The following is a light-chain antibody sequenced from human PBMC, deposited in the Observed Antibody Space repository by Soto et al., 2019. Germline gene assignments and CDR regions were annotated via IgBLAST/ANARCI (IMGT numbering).Light chain of an antibody. CDR2: AES. CDR3: QQRYSTPPYT. J-gene: IGKJ2*01. CDR1: QSISSY. Sequence: DIQMTQSPSSLSASVGDRVTITCRARQSISSYLNWYQQKPGKAPKLLIYAESSLQSGVPSRFSGRGSGPDFTLTISSLQPEDFATYYCQQRYSTPPYTFGQGTNLEI. V-gene: IGKV1-39*01.